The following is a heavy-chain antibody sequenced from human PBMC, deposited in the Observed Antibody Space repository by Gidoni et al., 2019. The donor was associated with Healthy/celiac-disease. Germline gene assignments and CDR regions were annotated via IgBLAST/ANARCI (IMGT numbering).Heavy chain of an antibody. CDR3: ARDWGAVRGVNDY. V-gene: IGHV3-21*01. CDR1: GSTFSSYS. J-gene: IGHJ4*02. CDR2: SSSSSSYI. D-gene: IGHD3-10*01. Sequence: EVQLVESGGGLVKPGGSLRPSCAASGSTFSSYSMNWVRQAPGKGLEWVSSSSSSSSYIYYADSVKGRFTISRDNAKNSLYLQMNSLRAEDTAVYYCARDWGAVRGVNDYWGQGTLVTVSS.